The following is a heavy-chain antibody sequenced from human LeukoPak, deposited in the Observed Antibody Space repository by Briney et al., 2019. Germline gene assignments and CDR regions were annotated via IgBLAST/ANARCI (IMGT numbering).Heavy chain of an antibody. D-gene: IGHD3-10*01. CDR3: ARSAYGELLLLGAFDI. Sequence: GASVKVSCKASGYTFTGYYMHWVRQAPGQGLEWMGWINPNSGGTNYAQKFQGRVTMTRDTSISTAYMELSRLRSDDTAVYYCARSAYGELLLLGAFDIWGQGTMVTVSS. CDR2: INPNSGGT. CDR1: GYTFTGYY. V-gene: IGHV1-2*02. J-gene: IGHJ3*02.